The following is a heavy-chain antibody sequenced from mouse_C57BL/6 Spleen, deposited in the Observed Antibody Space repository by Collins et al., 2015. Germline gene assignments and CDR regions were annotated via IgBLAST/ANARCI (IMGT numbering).Heavy chain of an antibody. CDR1: GFTFSSYA. Sequence: EVQLVESGGGLVKPGGSLKLSCAASGFTFSSYAMSWVRQTPEKRLEWVATISSGGSYTYYPDSVKGRFTISRDNAKNTLYLQMSSLRSEDTAMYYCARRDYYGSSYWFAYWGQGTLVTVSA. V-gene: IGHV5-9-3*01. CDR3: ARRDYYGSSYWFAY. CDR2: ISSGGSYT. J-gene: IGHJ3*01. D-gene: IGHD1-1*01.